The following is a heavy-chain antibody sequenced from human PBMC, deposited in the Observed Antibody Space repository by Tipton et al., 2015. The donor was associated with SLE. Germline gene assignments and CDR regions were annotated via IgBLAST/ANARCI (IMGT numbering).Heavy chain of an antibody. CDR2: IHYAGGT. J-gene: IGHJ6*02. D-gene: IGHD2-2*01. CDR1: GDSLSSNNYY. Sequence: TLSLTCSVSGDSLSSNNYYWGWIRQSPAQGLEWIGTIHYAGGTYYNPSLRSRLTISVDRSKNQFSLRLSSVTAADTAVYYCASGRCSSTSCYVAPYGLDVWGQGTTVTVSS. V-gene: IGHV4-39*07. CDR3: ASGRCSSTSCYVAPYGLDV.